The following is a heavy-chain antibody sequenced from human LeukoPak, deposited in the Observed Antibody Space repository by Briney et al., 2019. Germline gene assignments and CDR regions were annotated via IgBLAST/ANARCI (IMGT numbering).Heavy chain of an antibody. CDR2: INPNSGGT. D-gene: IGHD1-26*01. CDR3: ASGAYYYYYGTDD. V-gene: IGHV1-2*02. Sequence: VASVKVSCKASGYTFTVYYMQWVRQAPGQGLEWMGWINPNSGGTNYAQKFQGRVTMTRDTSISTAYMELSRLRSDDTAVYYCASGAYYYYYGTDDWGQGTTVTVSS. CDR1: GYTFTVYY. J-gene: IGHJ6*02.